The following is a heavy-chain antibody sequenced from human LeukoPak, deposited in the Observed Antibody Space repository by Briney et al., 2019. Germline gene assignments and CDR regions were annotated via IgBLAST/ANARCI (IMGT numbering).Heavy chain of an antibody. CDR3: AKALWFGDLKTYFDY. V-gene: IGHV3-48*01. CDR2: ISSSSGTI. D-gene: IGHD3-10*01. CDR1: TFTFSSYS. J-gene: IGHJ4*02. Sequence: PGGSLRLSCAASTFTFSSYSMNWVRQAPGKGLEWVSYISSSSGTIYYADSVKGRFTISRDNSKNTLYLQMNSLRAEDTAVYYCAKALWFGDLKTYFDYWGQGTLVTVSS.